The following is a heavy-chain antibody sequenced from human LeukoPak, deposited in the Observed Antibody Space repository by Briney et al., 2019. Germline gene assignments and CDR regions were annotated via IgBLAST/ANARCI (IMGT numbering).Heavy chain of an antibody. D-gene: IGHD1-26*01. Sequence: GGSLRLSCSASGLSFSNYAMHWVRQAPGKGLEYVSAISANVGSTYYADSVKGRFTISRDNSKNTLYLQMSSLRAEDTAVYYCVKELGGSYVLDYWGQGTLVTVSS. V-gene: IGHV3-64D*09. CDR2: ISANVGST. J-gene: IGHJ4*02. CDR1: GLSFSNYA. CDR3: VKELGGSYVLDY.